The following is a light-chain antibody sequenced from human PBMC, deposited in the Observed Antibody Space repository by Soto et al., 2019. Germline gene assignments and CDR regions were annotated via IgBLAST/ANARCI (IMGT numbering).Light chain of an antibody. CDR1: SSNIGRNY. Sequence: QLVLTQPPSASGTPGQRVTISCSGSSSNIGRNYVYWYQQLPGTAPKLLIYRNNKRPSGVPDRFSGSKSGTSASLAISGLRSEDEADYYCAAWDDSLSGLYVFGTGTKLTVL. J-gene: IGLJ1*01. CDR3: AAWDDSLSGLYV. CDR2: RNN. V-gene: IGLV1-47*01.